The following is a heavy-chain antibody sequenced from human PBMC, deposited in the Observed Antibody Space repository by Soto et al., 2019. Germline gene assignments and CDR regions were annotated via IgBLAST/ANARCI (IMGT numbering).Heavy chain of an antibody. D-gene: IGHD6-19*01. Sequence: SETLSLTCTVSGGSVSSGSYYWNWVRQPPGKGLQWIGYTHHSGSTNYNPSLQSRVTISVDTSKNQFSLRLSSVTAADTAVYYCARETITVAPRSYFDYWGHGNMVTVSS. CDR3: ARETITVAPRSYFDY. CDR2: THHSGST. CDR1: GGSVSSGSYY. J-gene: IGHJ4*01. V-gene: IGHV4-61*01.